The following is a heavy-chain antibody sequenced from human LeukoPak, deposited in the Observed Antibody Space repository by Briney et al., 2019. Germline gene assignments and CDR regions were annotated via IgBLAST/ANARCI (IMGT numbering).Heavy chain of an antibody. CDR1: GFTFSTYG. D-gene: IGHD6-13*01. CDR2: ISYGGSNT. Sequence: GRSLRLSCAASGFTFSTYGMHWVRQAPGKGLEWVAFISYGGSNTYYADSVKGRFTISRDNSKNTVFLQLNSLRAEDTAVYYSAKDLIAGAAHYYGMDVWGQGTMVTVSS. J-gene: IGHJ6*02. CDR3: AKDLIAGAAHYYGMDV. V-gene: IGHV3-30*18.